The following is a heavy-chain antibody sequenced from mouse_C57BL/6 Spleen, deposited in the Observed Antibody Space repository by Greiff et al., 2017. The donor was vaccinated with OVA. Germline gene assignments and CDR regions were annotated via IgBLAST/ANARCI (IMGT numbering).Heavy chain of an antibody. CDR3: ARFDGYYVY. CDR2: IYPSDSET. V-gene: IGHV1-61*01. Sequence: QVQLQQPGAELVRPGSSVKLSCKASGYTFTSYWMDWVKQRPGQGLEWIGNIYPSDSETHYNQKFKDKATLTVDKSSSTAYMQLSSLTSEDSAVYYCARFDGYYVYWGQGTLVTVSA. CDR1: GYTFTSYW. D-gene: IGHD2-3*01. J-gene: IGHJ3*01.